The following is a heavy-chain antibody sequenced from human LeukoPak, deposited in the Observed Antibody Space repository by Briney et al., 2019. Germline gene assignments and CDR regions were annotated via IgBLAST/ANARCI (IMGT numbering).Heavy chain of an antibody. CDR2: ITGTGSST. CDR3: AKDQPPVNKGSWEFYY. CDR1: GFTFSNYA. V-gene: IGHV3-23*01. J-gene: IGHJ4*02. Sequence: GRSLRLSCAASGFTFSNYAMSWVRQAPGKGLEWVSGITGTGSSTFHAYSVKGRFTISRDNSKNTVYLQMDSLRAEDTAVYYCAKDQPPVNKGSWEFYYWGQGVLVTVAS. D-gene: IGHD1-26*01.